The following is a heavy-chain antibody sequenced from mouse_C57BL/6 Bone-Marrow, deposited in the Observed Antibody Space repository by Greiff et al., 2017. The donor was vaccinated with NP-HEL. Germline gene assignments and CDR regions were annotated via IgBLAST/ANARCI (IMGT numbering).Heavy chain of an antibody. CDR1: GYSFTSYY. CDR3: ARPVITTVVAPFVY. Sequence: VQLQQSGPELVKPGASVKISCKASGYSFTSYYIHWVKQRPGQGLEWIGWIYPGSGNTKYNEKFKGKATLTADTSSSTAYMQLSSLTSEDSAVYYCARPVITTVVAPFVYWAQGTTLTVSS. D-gene: IGHD1-1*01. CDR2: IYPGSGNT. V-gene: IGHV1-66*01. J-gene: IGHJ2*01.